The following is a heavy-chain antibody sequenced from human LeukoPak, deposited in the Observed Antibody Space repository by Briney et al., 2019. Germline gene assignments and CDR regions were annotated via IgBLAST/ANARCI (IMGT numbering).Heavy chain of an antibody. V-gene: IGHV1-18*01. CDR1: GYTFTSYG. D-gene: IGHD3-22*01. CDR3: ARAYYHDTSSYQGFDF. J-gene: IGHJ4*02. CDR2: ISAYNGNT. Sequence: GASVKVSCKASGYTFTSYGISWVRQAPGQGLEWMGWISAYNGNTDYAQKLQGRVTMTTDTSTSTAYMELRSLRSDDTAVYFCARAYYHDTSSYQGFDFWGQGTLVTVSS.